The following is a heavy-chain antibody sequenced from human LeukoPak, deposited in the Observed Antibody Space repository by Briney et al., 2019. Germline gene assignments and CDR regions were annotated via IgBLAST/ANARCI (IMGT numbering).Heavy chain of an antibody. CDR2: IYTSGST. J-gene: IGHJ4*02. CDR3: AREAGLTVIDY. D-gene: IGHD1-14*01. Sequence: SETLSLTCTVSGGSISSSSYYWSWIRQPAGKGLEWIGRIYTSGSTNYNPSLKSRVTISVDTSKNQFSLKLSSVTAADTAVYYCAREAGLTVIDYWGQGTLVTVSS. CDR1: GGSISSSSYY. V-gene: IGHV4-61*02.